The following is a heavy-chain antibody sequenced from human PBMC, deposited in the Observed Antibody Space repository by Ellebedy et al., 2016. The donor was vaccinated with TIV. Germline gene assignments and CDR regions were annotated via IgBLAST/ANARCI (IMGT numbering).Heavy chain of an antibody. Sequence: AASVKVSCKASGYTFTSYYMHWVRQAPGQGLEWMGIINPSGGSTNYAQKFQGRVTMTRDTYTSTVYMELSRLRSEDTAVYYCARDCWVTGTTFNWFDPWGQGTLVTVSS. V-gene: IGHV1-46*01. D-gene: IGHD1-20*01. CDR2: INPSGGST. CDR3: ARDCWVTGTTFNWFDP. J-gene: IGHJ5*02. CDR1: GYTFTSYY.